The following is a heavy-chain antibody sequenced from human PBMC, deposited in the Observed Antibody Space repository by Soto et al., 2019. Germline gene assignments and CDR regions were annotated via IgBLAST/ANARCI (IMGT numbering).Heavy chain of an antibody. CDR3: ARHPGGRGYYYGMDV. V-gene: IGHV1-69*12. CDR1: GGTFSSYA. Sequence: QVQLVQSGAEVKKPGSSVKVSCKASGGTFSSYAISWVRQAPGQGLEWMGGIIPIFGTANYAQKFQGRVTITADEYKSTAYMELGSLRSEDTAVYYCARHPGGRGYYYGMDVWGQGTTVTVSS. CDR2: IIPIFGTA. J-gene: IGHJ6*02. D-gene: IGHD2-15*01.